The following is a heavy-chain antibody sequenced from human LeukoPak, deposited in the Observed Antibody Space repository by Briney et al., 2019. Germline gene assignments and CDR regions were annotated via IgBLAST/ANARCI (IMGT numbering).Heavy chain of an antibody. CDR2: ISSYNGNT. J-gene: IGHJ5*02. Sequence: ASVKVSCKASGYTFTSYGISWVRQAPGQGLESMGWISSYNGNTNYAQKLQGRVTMTTDTSTSTAYMELRSLRSDDTAVYYCARGSAVAGLNWFDPWGQGTLVTVSS. D-gene: IGHD6-19*01. V-gene: IGHV1-18*01. CDR1: GYTFTSYG. CDR3: ARGSAVAGLNWFDP.